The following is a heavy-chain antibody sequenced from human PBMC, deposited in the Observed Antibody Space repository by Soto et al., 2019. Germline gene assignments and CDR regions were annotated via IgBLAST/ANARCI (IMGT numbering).Heavy chain of an antibody. CDR3: ARHSSGYSGYETPFDY. J-gene: IGHJ4*02. V-gene: IGHV4-39*01. D-gene: IGHD5-12*01. Sequence: QLRLQESGPGLVKPSETLSLTCTVSGGSISSSSYYWGWIRQPPGKGLEWIGSIYYSGSTYYNPSLKSRVTISVDTSKNQFSLKLSSVTAADTAVYYCARHSSGYSGYETPFDYWGQGTLVTVSS. CDR2: IYYSGST. CDR1: GGSISSSSYY.